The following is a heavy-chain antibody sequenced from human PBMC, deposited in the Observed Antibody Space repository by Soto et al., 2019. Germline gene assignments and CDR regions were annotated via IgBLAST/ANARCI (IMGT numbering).Heavy chain of an antibody. V-gene: IGHV4-34*01. D-gene: IGHD6-19*01. CDR1: GGSFSGYY. Sequence: PSETLSLTCAVYGGSFSGYYWSWIRQPPGKGLEWIGEINHSGSTNYNPSLKGRVTISVDTSKNQFSLKLSSVTAADTAVYYCARGARSSGSFDYWGQGTLVTVSS. CDR3: ARGARSSGSFDY. CDR2: INHSGST. J-gene: IGHJ4*02.